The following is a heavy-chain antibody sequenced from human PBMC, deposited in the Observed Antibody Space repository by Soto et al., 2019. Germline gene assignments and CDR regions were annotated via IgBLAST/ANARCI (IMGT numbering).Heavy chain of an antibody. CDR1: GGSFMGYY. D-gene: IGHD6-13*01. CDR2: INHSGST. Sequence: PSETLSLTCAVYGGSFMGYYWSWIRPPPGKGLEWIGEINHSGSTNYNPSLKSRVTISVDTSKNQFSLKLSSVTAADTAVYYCARGRIAAAGKDNYFDYWGQGTLVTVSA. V-gene: IGHV4-34*01. CDR3: ARGRIAAAGKDNYFDY. J-gene: IGHJ4*02.